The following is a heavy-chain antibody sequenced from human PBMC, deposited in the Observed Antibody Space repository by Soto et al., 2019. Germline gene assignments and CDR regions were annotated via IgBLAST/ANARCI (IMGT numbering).Heavy chain of an antibody. CDR3: ARPHLDRPTYYGLDV. Sequence: VQLVESGGGLVQPGGSLRLSCAASGFTLSAYSMNWVRQAPGKGLGWISFINSGSDTIYYGDSVKGRFTISRENAKNALYLQMNSLRDDDTAVYYCARPHLDRPTYYGLDVWGQGTTVTVSS. CDR1: GFTLSAYS. J-gene: IGHJ6*02. D-gene: IGHD3-16*01. V-gene: IGHV3-48*02. CDR2: INSGSDTI.